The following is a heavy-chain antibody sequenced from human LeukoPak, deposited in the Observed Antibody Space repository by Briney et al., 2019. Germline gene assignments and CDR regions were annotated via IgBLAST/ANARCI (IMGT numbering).Heavy chain of an antibody. J-gene: IGHJ5*02. CDR2: IYTSGST. V-gene: IGHV4-4*07. CDR1: VGSISSYY. CDR3: ARDGGYCSGSCPAGWFDP. D-gene: IGHD2-15*01. Sequence: PSETLSLTCTVSVGSISSYYWSWIRQPVAKELEWIVRIYTSGSTNYNPSLHSRVTMSVDTSKNQFSLKLSSVTAADTAVYYCARDGGYCSGSCPAGWFDPWGQGTLVTVSS.